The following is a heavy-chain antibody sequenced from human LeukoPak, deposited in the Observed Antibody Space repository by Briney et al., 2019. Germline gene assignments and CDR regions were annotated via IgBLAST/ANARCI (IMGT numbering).Heavy chain of an antibody. CDR3: ARLRDPIVVVPAAIGGYFDY. D-gene: IGHD2-2*01. Sequence: GESLKISCKGSGYSFTNYWIGWVRQMPGKGLGWVGIIYPGDSDTRYSPSFQGQVTFSADKSISTAYLQWSSLKASDTAMYYCARLRDPIVVVPAAIGGYFDYWGQRTLVAVSS. V-gene: IGHV5-51*01. J-gene: IGHJ4*02. CDR2: IYPGDSDT. CDR1: GYSFTNYW.